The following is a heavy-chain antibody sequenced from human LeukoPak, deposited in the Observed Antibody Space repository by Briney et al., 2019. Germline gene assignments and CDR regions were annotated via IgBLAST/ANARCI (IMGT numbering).Heavy chain of an antibody. CDR1: GYTFTSYG. V-gene: IGHV1-18*01. D-gene: IGHD3-3*01. CDR2: ISAYNGNT. CDR3: ARDPPSPVSTIFCNY. J-gene: IGHJ4*02. Sequence: ASVKVSCKASGYTFTSYGISWVRQAPGQGLEWMGWISAYNGNTNYAQKLQGRVTMTTDTSTSTAYMELRSLRSDDTAVYYCARDPPSPVSTIFCNYWGQGTLVTVSS.